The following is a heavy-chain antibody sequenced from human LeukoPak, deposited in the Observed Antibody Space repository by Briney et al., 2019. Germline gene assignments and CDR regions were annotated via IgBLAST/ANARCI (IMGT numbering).Heavy chain of an antibody. CDR3: ARDQSYYGSGGPMNV. CDR2: IRYDGSTK. Sequence: PGGSLRLSCGASGFTFSNYGMHWVRQAPGKGLEWVAFIRYDGSTKYYADSVKGRFTISRDNSKNTLYVQMNSLRAEDTAVYYCARDQSYYGSGGPMNVWGKGTTVTVSS. D-gene: IGHD3-10*01. CDR1: GFTFSNYG. V-gene: IGHV3-30*02. J-gene: IGHJ6*03.